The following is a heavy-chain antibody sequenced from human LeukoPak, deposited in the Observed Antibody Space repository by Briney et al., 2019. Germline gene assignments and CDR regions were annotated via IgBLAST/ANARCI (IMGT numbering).Heavy chain of an antibody. D-gene: IGHD6-6*01. CDR2: IYYTGST. J-gene: IGHJ4*02. Sequence: SETLSLTCTVSGGSISSYYWSWIRQPPGKGLEWIGYIYYTGSTNYNPSLKSRVTMSVDTSKNQFSLVVISVTAADTAVYYCARVAIAARGYYFDYWGQGTLVTVSS. CDR1: GGSISSYY. V-gene: IGHV4-59*01. CDR3: ARVAIAARGYYFDY.